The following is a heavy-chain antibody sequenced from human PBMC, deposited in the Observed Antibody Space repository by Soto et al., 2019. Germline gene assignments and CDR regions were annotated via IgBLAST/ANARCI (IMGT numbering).Heavy chain of an antibody. Sequence: SGESLKISCKGSGYSFTSYWIGWVRQMPGKGLEWMGIIYPGDSDTRYSPSFQGQVTISADKSISTAYLQWSSLKASDTAMYYCARGSYGPIYYYYYGMDVWGQGTTVTVSS. V-gene: IGHV5-51*01. CDR2: IYPGDSDT. CDR1: GYSFTSYW. CDR3: ARGSYGPIYYYYYGMDV. J-gene: IGHJ6*02. D-gene: IGHD1-26*01.